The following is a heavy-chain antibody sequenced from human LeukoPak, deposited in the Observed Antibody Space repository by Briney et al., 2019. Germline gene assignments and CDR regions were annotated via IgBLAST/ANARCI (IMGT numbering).Heavy chain of an antibody. J-gene: IGHJ4*02. CDR2: ISSSGSTI. CDR3: AGRRQWLGGAFDY. CDR1: GFTFSSYS. D-gene: IGHD6-19*01. Sequence: GGSLRLSCAASGFTFSSYSMNWVRQAPGKGLEWVSYISSSGSTIYYADSVKGRFTISRDNAKNSLYLQMNSLRDEDTAVYYCAGRRQWLGGAFDYWGQGTLVTVSS. V-gene: IGHV3-48*02.